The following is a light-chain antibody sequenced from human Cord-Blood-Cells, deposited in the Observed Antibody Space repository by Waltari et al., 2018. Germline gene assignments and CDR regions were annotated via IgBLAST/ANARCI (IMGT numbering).Light chain of an antibody. CDR1: QSVLYSSNNKNY. CDR3: QQYYSTPHP. Sequence: DIVMTQSPDSLAVSLGERATINCKSSQSVLYSSNNKNYLAWYQQKPGQPPKLLSYCASTRESGVPDRFSGSGSGTDFTLTISSLQAEDVAVYYCQQYYSTPHPFGPGTKLEIK. V-gene: IGKV4-1*01. CDR2: CAS. J-gene: IGKJ2*01.